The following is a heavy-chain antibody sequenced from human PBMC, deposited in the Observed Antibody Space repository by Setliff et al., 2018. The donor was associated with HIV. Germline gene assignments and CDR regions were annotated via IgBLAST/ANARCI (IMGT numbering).Heavy chain of an antibody. V-gene: IGHV1-69*13. J-gene: IGHJ4*02. D-gene: IGHD3-3*02. CDR2: IIPILGPA. CDR3: ARGLGNFVPDLIGYFDY. CDR1: GGTFSSYA. Sequence: SVKVSXKASGGTFSSYAISWVQQAPGQGLEWMGGIIPILGPANYAQKFQGRVTITAGEYTTTSYMELRNLRSEDTAIYYCARGLGNFVPDLIGYFDYWGQGTLVTVSS.